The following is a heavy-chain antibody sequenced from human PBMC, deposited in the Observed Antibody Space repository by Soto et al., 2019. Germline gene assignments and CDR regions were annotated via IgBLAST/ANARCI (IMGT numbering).Heavy chain of an antibody. CDR3: ARGYYTSWYWFDR. D-gene: IGHD6-13*01. J-gene: IGHJ2*01. CDR2: IYYSGST. Sequence: QVQLQESGPGLVKPSETLSLTCTVSVSGGSVSTGVHYWCWIRQPPGKGLEWIGYIYYSGSTNYTPSLKSRVPISVDTSKNQFSLKLTSVTAADTAVYYCARGYYTSWYWFDRWGRGTLVTVSS. V-gene: IGHV4-61*08. CDR1: GGSVSTGVHY.